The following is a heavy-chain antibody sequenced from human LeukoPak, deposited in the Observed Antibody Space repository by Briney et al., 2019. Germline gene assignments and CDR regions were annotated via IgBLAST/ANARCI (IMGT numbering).Heavy chain of an antibody. V-gene: IGHV1-69*02. CDR2: IIPILGIP. CDR1: GGTFNSYT. Sequence: SVKVSCKASGGTFNSYTINWLRQAPGQGLEWMGKIIPILGIPNYAQKFQGRVTITADKSTSTAYMELSSLRSEDTAVCYCARGGGSLDYWGQGTLVTVSS. CDR3: ARGGGSLDY. D-gene: IGHD1-26*01. J-gene: IGHJ4*02.